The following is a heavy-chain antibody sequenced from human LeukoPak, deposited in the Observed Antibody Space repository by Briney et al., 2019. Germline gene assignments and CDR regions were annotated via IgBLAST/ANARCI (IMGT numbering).Heavy chain of an antibody. Sequence: PGGSLRLSCAASGFTFSSYAMSWVRQAPGKGLEWVSVIYSGGSAYYADSVKGRFTISRDNSKNTLYLQMNSLRAEDTAVYYCASGGGTDYWGQGTLVTVSS. J-gene: IGHJ4*02. CDR1: GFTFSSYA. CDR2: IYSGGSA. D-gene: IGHD1-1*01. V-gene: IGHV3-53*01. CDR3: ASGGGTDY.